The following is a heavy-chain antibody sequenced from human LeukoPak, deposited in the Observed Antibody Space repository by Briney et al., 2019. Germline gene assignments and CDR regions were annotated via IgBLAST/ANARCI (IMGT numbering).Heavy chain of an antibody. CDR2: IIPILGTA. D-gene: IGHD3-10*01. CDR1: GGTFSSYA. CDR3: ARTMVRGVIVGFDY. Sequence: SVKVSCKASGGTFSSYAISWVRQAPGQGLEWMGGIIPILGTANYAQKFQGRVTITTDESTSTAHMELSSLRSEDTAVYYCARTMVRGVIVGFDYWGQGTLVTVSS. V-gene: IGHV1-69*05. J-gene: IGHJ4*02.